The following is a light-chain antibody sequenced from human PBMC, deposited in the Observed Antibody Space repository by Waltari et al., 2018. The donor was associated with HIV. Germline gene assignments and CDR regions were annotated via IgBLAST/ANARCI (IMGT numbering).Light chain of an antibody. V-gene: IGLV6-57*01. J-gene: IGLJ1*01. CDR1: SRNIASSY. Sequence: NFILTQPHSVSESPGKTVTISCTRSSRNIASSYAQWYQQRPGSSPTTVIYANNQRPSGVPDRFSGSIDSSSNSASLTISGLRTEDEADYYCQSHDNKIFYVFGGGTYVTVL. CDR2: ANN. CDR3: QSHDNKIFYV.